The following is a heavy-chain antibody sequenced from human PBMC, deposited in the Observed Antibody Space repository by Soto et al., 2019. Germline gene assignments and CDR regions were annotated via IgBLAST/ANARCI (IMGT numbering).Heavy chain of an antibody. CDR2: IIPMFGTA. CDR1: GGTFSTYG. V-gene: IGHV1-69*13. J-gene: IGHJ6*02. Sequence: SVKVSCKASGGTFSTYGISWVRQAPGQGLEWMGGIIPMFGTANYAQKFQGRVTITADESTSTAFMELSSLRSEDTAVYYCARAWAVAGTCYYYGMDVWGQGTTVTVSS. CDR3: ARAWAVAGTCYYYGMDV. D-gene: IGHD6-13*01.